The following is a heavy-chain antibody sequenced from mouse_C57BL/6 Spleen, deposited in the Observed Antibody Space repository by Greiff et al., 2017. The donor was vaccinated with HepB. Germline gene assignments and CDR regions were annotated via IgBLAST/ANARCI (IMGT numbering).Heavy chain of an antibody. CDR1: GFTFSSYG. V-gene: IGHV5-6*01. Sequence: EVQRVESGGDLVKPGGSLKLSCAASGFTFSSYGMSWVRQTPDKRLEWVATISSGGSYTYYPDSVKGRFTIARDNAKKTLYLQMSSLKSKDTAMYYCARLSPYGNYAMDYWGQGTSVTVSS. J-gene: IGHJ4*01. CDR3: ARLSPYGNYAMDY. D-gene: IGHD2-1*01. CDR2: ISSGGSYT.